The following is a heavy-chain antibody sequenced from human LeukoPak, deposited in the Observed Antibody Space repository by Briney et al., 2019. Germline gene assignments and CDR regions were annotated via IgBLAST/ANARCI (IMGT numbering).Heavy chain of an antibody. Sequence: GGSLRLSCAASGFNFNNYGMHWVRQAPGKGLEWVTFIPSGGNNQYYADSVKGRFTISRDNYRNTLYLQMNGLRVGDTGVYYCVKDTGRGDFWGQGTLVTVSS. CDR3: VKDTGRGDF. V-gene: IGHV3-30*02. CDR2: IPSGGNNQ. J-gene: IGHJ4*02. D-gene: IGHD3-10*01. CDR1: GFNFNNYG.